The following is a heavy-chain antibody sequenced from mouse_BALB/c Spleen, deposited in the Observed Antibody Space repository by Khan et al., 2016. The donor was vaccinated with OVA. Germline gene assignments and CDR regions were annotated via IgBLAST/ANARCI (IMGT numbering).Heavy chain of an antibody. CDR3: AREGAAYYRYYGDAMDY. V-gene: IGHV9-4*02. CDR2: INTHSGVP. D-gene: IGHD2-12*01. Sequence: QIQLVQSGPELKKSGETVRISCKASGYTFTTAGMQWVQKMPGKGLKWIGWINTHSGVPKYAEDFKGRFAFSLETSASTAYLQITNLKNEYTATXCWAREGAAYYRYYGDAMDYWGQGTSVTVSS. J-gene: IGHJ4*01. CDR1: GYTFTTAG.